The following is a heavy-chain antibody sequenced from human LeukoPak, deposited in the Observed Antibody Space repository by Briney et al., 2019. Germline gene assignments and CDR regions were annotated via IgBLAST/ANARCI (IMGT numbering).Heavy chain of an antibody. Sequence: PGGSLRLSCAASGFMFSDYFMSWIRRAPGKEPEWISYISSNSKYTKYADSVKGRFTTSRDNAKKSLYLQMNSLRAEDTAVYYCARDNGNKYYFDYWGQGTLVTVSS. V-gene: IGHV3-11*05. J-gene: IGHJ4*02. CDR2: ISSNSKYT. CDR1: GFMFSDYF. CDR3: ARDNGNKYYFDY. D-gene: IGHD2-8*01.